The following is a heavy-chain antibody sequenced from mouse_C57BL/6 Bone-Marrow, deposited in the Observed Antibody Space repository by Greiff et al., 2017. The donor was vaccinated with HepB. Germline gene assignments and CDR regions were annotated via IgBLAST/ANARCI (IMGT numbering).Heavy chain of an antibody. D-gene: IGHD1-1*01. CDR2: IWSGGST. Sequence: VKLQESGPGLVQPSQSLSITCTVSGFSLTSYGVHWVRQSPGKGLEWLGVIWSGGSTDYNAAFISRLSISKDNSKSQVFFKMNSLQADDTAIYYCARNALYYGSSPWYFDVWGTGTTVTVSS. CDR3: ARNALYYGSSPWYFDV. CDR1: GFSLTSYG. V-gene: IGHV2-2*01. J-gene: IGHJ1*03.